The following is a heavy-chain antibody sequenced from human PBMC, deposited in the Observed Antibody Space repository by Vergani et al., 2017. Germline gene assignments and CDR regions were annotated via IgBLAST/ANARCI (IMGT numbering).Heavy chain of an antibody. J-gene: IGHJ5*01. V-gene: IGHV4-4*07. CDR2: LCPSGST. CDR3: AKSASVSMSLPNWFES. CDR1: GAPISYWC. Sequence: QVQMQESGPGLVKTSETLSLTCSASGAPISYWCWSWLRQPAGKGLEWIGRLCPSGSTNYKPSLKSRVTMSIDTSKNQFSLKLTSVTAADTAVYYCAKSASVSMSLPNWFESWGQGTHVTVS.